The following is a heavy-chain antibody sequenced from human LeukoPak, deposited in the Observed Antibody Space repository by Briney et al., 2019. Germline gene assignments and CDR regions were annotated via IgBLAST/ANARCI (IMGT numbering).Heavy chain of an antibody. CDR2: INPNSGGT. CDR1: GYTFTSYY. D-gene: IGHD3-3*01. Sequence: ASVKVSCKASGYTFTSYYMHWVRQAPGQGLEWMGWINPNSGGTNYAQKFQGRVTMTRDTAISTAYLELSRLRSDDTAVYYCARDLESAFDYWGQGTLVTVSS. J-gene: IGHJ4*02. CDR3: ARDLESAFDY. V-gene: IGHV1-2*02.